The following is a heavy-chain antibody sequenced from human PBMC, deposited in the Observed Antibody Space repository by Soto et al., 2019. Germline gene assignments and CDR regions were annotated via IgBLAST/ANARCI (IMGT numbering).Heavy chain of an antibody. CDR1: GVSTTSYY. CDR3: YRVPGP. D-gene: IGHD1-1*01. CDR2: NNYTGRT. Sequence: PSDPLSLTCTHFGVSTTSYYWSWIRQPPGKELERIGKNNYTGRTNYNPTIKSRATISVYTPNNQFSLKLNSVTASDMTVTHCYRVPGPWGQGTLVTVS. J-gene: IGHJ5*02. V-gene: IGHV4-59*08.